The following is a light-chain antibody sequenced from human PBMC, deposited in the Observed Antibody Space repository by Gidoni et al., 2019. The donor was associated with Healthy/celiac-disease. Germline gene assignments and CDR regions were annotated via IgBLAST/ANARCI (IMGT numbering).Light chain of an antibody. V-gene: IGLV2-11*01. J-gene: IGLJ1*01. Sequence: QSALTQPRSASRLPGRSVSISCTGTSIDVGGYNYVSWYQQHPGKAPKLMIYDVSKRPTGVPDRFSGSMSGNTASLTISGLQAKDEADYCCCSYAGSYRVFGTGTKVTVL. CDR2: DVS. CDR1: SIDVGGYNY. CDR3: CSYAGSYRV.